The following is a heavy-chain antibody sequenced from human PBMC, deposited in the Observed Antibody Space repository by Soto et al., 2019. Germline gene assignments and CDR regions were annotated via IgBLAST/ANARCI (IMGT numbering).Heavy chain of an antibody. V-gene: IGHV4-59*01. Sequence: SETLSLTCTVSGDSINTYYWTWVRQAPGKGLEWIGYIYSSGSTNYNPSLKSRVTISVDTSKSEFSLRLTSVTAADTAVYYCARFSGWYSAFDYWGQGTPVTVSS. D-gene: IGHD6-19*01. CDR1: GDSINTYY. J-gene: IGHJ4*02. CDR3: ARFSGWYSAFDY. CDR2: IYSSGST.